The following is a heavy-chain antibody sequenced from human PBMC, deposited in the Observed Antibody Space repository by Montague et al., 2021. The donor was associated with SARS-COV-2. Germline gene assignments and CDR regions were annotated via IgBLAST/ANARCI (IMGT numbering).Heavy chain of an antibody. V-gene: IGHV6-1*01. CDR3: ARIPVGSKYYFDF. J-gene: IGHJ4*02. D-gene: IGHD2-2*01. Sequence: CAISGDSVSSSIATWNWIRQSPSRGLEWLGRTYYRSKWYNDYAESVKSRITIDPDTSKHQFSLHLNSVTPEGTAVYYCARIPVGSKYYFDFWGQGTLVTVSS. CDR2: TYYRSKWYN. CDR1: GDSVSSSIAT.